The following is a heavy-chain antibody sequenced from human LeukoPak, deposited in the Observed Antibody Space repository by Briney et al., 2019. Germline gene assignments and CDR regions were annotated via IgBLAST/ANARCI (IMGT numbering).Heavy chain of an antibody. CDR2: IWYDGSNK. D-gene: IGHD3-9*01. CDR1: GFTFSSYG. CDR3: ARASYDILTGLLYYFDY. V-gene: IGHV3-33*01. J-gene: IGHJ4*02. Sequence: PGRPLRLSCAASGFTFSSYGMHWVRQAPGKGLEWVAVIWYDGSNKYYADSVKGRFTISRDNSKNPLYLQMNSLSAEDTAVYSCARASYDILTGLLYYFDYWGQGTLVTVSS.